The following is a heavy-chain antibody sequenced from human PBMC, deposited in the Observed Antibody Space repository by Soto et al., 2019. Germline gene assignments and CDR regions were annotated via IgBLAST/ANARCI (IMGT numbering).Heavy chain of an antibody. CDR3: ARSDDFWSGLYYYYYYMDV. Sequence: ASVKVSCKASGYTFTSYDINWVRQATGQGLEWMGWMNPNSGNTGYAQKFQGRVTMTRNTSISTAYMELRSLRSDDTAVYYCARSDDFWSGLYYYYYYMDVWGKGTTVTVSS. CDR1: GYTFTSYD. V-gene: IGHV1-8*01. J-gene: IGHJ6*03. CDR2: MNPNSGNT. D-gene: IGHD3-3*01.